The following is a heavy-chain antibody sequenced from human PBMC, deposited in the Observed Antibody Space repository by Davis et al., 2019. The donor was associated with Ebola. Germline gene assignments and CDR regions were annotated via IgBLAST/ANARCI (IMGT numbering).Heavy chain of an antibody. CDR2: ISAYNGNT. CDR1: GYTFTSYG. J-gene: IGHJ6*02. D-gene: IGHD1-26*01. Sequence: ASVKVSCKASGYTFTSYGISWVRQAPGQGLEWMGWISAYNGNTNYAQKLQGRVTMTTDTSTSTAYMELRSLRSDDTAVYYCARSRGAPIGGSYFPPMIGYYYYGMDVWGQGTTVTVSS. CDR3: ARSRGAPIGGSYFPPMIGYYYYGMDV. V-gene: IGHV1-18*04.